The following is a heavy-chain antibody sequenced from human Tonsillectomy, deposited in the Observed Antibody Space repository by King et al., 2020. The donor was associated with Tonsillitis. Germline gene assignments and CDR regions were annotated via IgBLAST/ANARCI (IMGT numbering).Heavy chain of an antibody. J-gene: IGHJ6*02. CDR3: ARVKRTTWGTHNYGMDV. CDR1: GFTFTTYW. D-gene: IGHD2/OR15-2a*01. V-gene: IGHV3-7*04. Sequence: VQLVESGGGLVQPGGSLRFSCAASGFTFTTYWITWVRQPPGKGLEWVANVDHYGSPKYYVDSVSGRFTISRDNAKNSLNLQMNSLRVEDTAVYFCARVKRTTWGTHNYGMDVWGQGTTVTVSS. CDR2: VDHYGSPK.